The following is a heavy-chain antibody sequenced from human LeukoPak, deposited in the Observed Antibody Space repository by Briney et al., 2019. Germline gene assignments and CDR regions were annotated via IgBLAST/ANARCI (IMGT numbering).Heavy chain of an antibody. V-gene: IGHV1-46*01. Sequence: EASVKVSCKASGYAFTGYYMHWVRQAPGQGLECMGITNPSGGSTSYAQKFQGRVTMTRDMSTSTVYMELSSLRSEDTAVYYCARGYYDILTGYAYWYFDLWGRGTLVTVSS. CDR1: GYAFTGYY. J-gene: IGHJ2*01. CDR2: TNPSGGST. CDR3: ARGYYDILTGYAYWYFDL. D-gene: IGHD3-9*01.